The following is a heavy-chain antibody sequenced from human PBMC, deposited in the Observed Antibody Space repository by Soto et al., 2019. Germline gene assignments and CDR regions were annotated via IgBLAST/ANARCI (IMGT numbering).Heavy chain of an antibody. Sequence: QVQLQESGPGLVKPSQTLSLTCTVSGGSISSGGYYWSWIRQHPGKGLEWIGYIYYSGSTYYNPSLMSRGTISVDTSKNQFSLKLSSVTAADTAVYSCASGRPFYGMDVWGQGTTVTVSS. CDR1: GGSISSGGYY. CDR3: ASGRPFYGMDV. CDR2: IYYSGST. J-gene: IGHJ6*02. V-gene: IGHV4-31*03.